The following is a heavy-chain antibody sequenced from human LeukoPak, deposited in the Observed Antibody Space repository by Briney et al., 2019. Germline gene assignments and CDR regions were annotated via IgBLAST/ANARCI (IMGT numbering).Heavy chain of an antibody. CDR3: ARGRRLLWFGESSNWFGP. J-gene: IGHJ5*02. V-gene: IGHV4-34*01. CDR1: GGSFSGYY. Sequence: SETLSLTCAVYGGSFSGYYWSWIRQPPGKGLEWIGEINHSGSTNYNPSLKSRVTISVDTSKNQFSLKLSSVTAADTAVYYCARGRRLLWFGESSNWFGPWGQGTLVTVSS. D-gene: IGHD3-10*01. CDR2: INHSGST.